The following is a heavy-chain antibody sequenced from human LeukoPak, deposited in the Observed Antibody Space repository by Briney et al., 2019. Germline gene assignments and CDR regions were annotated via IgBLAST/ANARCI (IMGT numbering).Heavy chain of an antibody. D-gene: IGHD4-17*01. CDR3: RTDRYGDYGDYIDY. CDR2: INPNSGGT. Sequence: ATVKVSCKASGYTFTGYYMHWVRQAPGQGLEWMGWINPNSGGTKYAQKFQGRVTMTRDTSISTAYMELSRLRSDDTAVYYCRTDRYGDYGDYIDYWGQETLVTVSS. CDR1: GYTFTGYY. V-gene: IGHV1-2*02. J-gene: IGHJ4*02.